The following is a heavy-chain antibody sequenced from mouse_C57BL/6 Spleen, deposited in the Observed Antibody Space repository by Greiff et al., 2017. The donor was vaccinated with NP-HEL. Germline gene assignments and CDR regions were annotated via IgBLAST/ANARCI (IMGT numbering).Heavy chain of an antibody. D-gene: IGHD2-3*01. J-gene: IGHJ4*01. V-gene: IGHV1-50*01. Sequence: VQLQQPGAELVKPGASVKLSCKASGYTFTSYWMQWVKQRPGQGLEWIGEIDPSDSYTNYNQKFKGKATLTVDTSSSTAYMQLSSLTSEDSAVYYCARSIYDGSYYAMDYWGQGTSVTVSS. CDR1: GYTFTSYW. CDR2: IDPSDSYT. CDR3: ARSIYDGSYYAMDY.